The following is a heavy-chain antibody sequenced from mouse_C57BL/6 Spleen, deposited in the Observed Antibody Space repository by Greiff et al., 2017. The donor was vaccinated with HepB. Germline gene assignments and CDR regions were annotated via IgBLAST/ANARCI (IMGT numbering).Heavy chain of an antibody. CDR2: ISSGGSYT. CDR1: GFTFSSYG. D-gene: IGHD1-1*01. Sequence: EVKLQESGGDLVKPGGSLKLSCAASGFTFSSYGMSWVRQTPDKRLEWVATISSGGSYTYYPDSVKGRFTISRDNAKNTLYLQMSSLKSEDTAMYYCARHHYYGSLFDYWGQGTTLTVSS. J-gene: IGHJ2*01. V-gene: IGHV5-6*01. CDR3: ARHHYYGSLFDY.